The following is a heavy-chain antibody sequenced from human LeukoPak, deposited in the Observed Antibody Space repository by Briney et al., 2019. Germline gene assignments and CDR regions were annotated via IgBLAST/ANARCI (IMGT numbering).Heavy chain of an antibody. J-gene: IGHJ4*02. CDR3: ARGSGYSGY. D-gene: IGHD3-3*01. V-gene: IGHV4-59*01. CDR2: IYYSGST. Sequence: SETLSLTCTVSGGSLSSYYWSWIRQPPGKGLEWIGYIYYSGSTNYNPSLKSRVTISVDTSKNQFSLKLSSVTAADTAVYYCARGSGYSGYWGQGTLVTVSS. CDR1: GGSLSSYY.